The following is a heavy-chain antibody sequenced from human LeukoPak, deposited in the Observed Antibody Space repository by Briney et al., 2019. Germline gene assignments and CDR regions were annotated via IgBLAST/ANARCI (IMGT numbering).Heavy chain of an antibody. CDR1: GYTFTSYG. CDR2: ISAYNGNT. J-gene: IGHJ4*02. V-gene: IGHV1-18*01. Sequence: GASVKVSCKTSGYTFTSYGISWVRQAPGQGPEWMGWISAYNGNTNYAQKFQGRVTVTTDTSTTTAHMEVRGLRSDDTAVYYCAREEGLVGAIFDYWGQGTLVTVSS. CDR3: AREEGLVGAIFDY. D-gene: IGHD1-26*01.